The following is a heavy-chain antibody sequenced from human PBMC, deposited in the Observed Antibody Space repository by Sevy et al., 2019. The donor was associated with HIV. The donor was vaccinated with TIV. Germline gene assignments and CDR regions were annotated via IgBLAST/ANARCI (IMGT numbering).Heavy chain of an antibody. CDR3: ARVGFNWNDVDY. CDR1: GASMNIYY. V-gene: IGHV4-59*01. J-gene: IGHJ4*02. CDR2: IYYSGTT. D-gene: IGHD1-20*01. Sequence: SETLSLTCTVSGASMNIYYWSWIRQPPGKGLEWIGYIYYSGTTNYNPSLKSRLTISIDTSKNQFSRKLSSVTAADTAVYYCARVGFNWNDVDYWGQGTLVTVSS.